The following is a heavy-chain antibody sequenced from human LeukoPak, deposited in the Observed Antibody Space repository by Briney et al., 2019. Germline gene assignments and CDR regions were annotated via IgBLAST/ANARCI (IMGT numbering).Heavy chain of an antibody. J-gene: IGHJ4*02. V-gene: IGHV3-7*01. CDR2: INQDVSRI. CDR1: GFSFSRYW. CDR3: ARLKDDVTKFDY. Sequence: GGSLRLSCAGSGFSFSRYWMAWVRQAPGKGLEWVASINQDVSRIHYVDSVKGRFTISRDNAKNSLFLQMNSLRVEDTAVYYCARLKDDVTKFDYWGQETLVTVSS. D-gene: IGHD2-8*01.